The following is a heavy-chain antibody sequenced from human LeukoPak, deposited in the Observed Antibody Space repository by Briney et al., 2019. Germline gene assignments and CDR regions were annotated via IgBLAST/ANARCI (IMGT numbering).Heavy chain of an antibody. J-gene: IGHJ3*02. D-gene: IGHD5-12*01. CDR1: GFIFTDYW. Sequence: GGSMRLSCAASGFIFTDYWMHWVRQGPGKELVWVARISGDGRGTTYADSVKGRFTISRDNSKNTLYLQMNSLRAEDTAVYYCASGEAEGDIAGYDAFDIWGQGTMVTVSS. V-gene: IGHV3-74*01. CDR2: ISGDGRGT. CDR3: ASGEAEGDIAGYDAFDI.